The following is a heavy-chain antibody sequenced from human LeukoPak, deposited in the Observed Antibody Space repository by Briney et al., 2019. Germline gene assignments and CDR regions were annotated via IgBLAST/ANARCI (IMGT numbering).Heavy chain of an antibody. J-gene: IGHJ5*02. V-gene: IGHV3-23*01. Sequence: PGGSLRLSCAASGFTFSSYAMSWVRQAPGKGLEWVSAISGSGGSTYYADSVKGRFTISRDNSKNTLYPQMNSLRAEDTAVYYCAKVGSGWHSRWFDPWGQGTLVTVSS. D-gene: IGHD6-19*01. CDR2: ISGSGGST. CDR3: AKVGSGWHSRWFDP. CDR1: GFTFSSYA.